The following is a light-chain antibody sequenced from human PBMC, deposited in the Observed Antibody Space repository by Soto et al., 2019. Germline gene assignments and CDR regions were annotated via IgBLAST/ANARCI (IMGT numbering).Light chain of an antibody. V-gene: IGKV3-11*01. CDR1: QSVSNY. Sequence: EIVLTQSPATLSLSPGERATLSCRASQSVSNYLAWYQQKPGQAPRLLIYDASNRATAIADRFSGSGSGTDFTLTISSLEPEDFAVYYCLQRGSWPRTFGQGTRLEIK. J-gene: IGKJ2*01. CDR2: DAS. CDR3: LQRGSWPRT.